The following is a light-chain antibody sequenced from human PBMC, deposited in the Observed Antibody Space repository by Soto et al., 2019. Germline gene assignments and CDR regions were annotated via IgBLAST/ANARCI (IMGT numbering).Light chain of an antibody. CDR3: QQYCSSPMYT. Sequence: EIVLTQSPGTLSLSPGERATLSCRASQSVSSSYLAWYQQKPGQAPRLLIYGASSRATGIPDRFSGSGSGTDSTLTISRLEPEDFAVYYCQQYCSSPMYTFGQGTKLEIK. CDR1: QSVSSSY. CDR2: GAS. V-gene: IGKV3-20*01. J-gene: IGKJ2*01.